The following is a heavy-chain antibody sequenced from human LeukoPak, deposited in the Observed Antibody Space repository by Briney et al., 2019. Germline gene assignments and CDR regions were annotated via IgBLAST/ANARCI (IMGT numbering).Heavy chain of an antibody. D-gene: IGHD2-15*01. V-gene: IGHV3-48*01. CDR3: ARSLVVVATYPYH. J-gene: IGHJ5*02. CDR1: GFTFSSYG. Sequence: GGSLRLSCAASGFTFSSYGMTWVRQAPGKGLEWVSYISSSSSTIYYADSVKGRFTISRDNGKNSLYLQLNSLRAEDTAVYYCARSLVVVATYPYHWGQGTLVTVSS. CDR2: ISSSSSTI.